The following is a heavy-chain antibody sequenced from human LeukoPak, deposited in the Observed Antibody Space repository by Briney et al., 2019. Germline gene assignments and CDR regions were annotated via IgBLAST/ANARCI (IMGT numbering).Heavy chain of an antibody. J-gene: IGHJ4*02. Sequence: GGSLRLSCAASGFTFSSYDMHWVRQATGKGLEWVSAIGTAGDTYYPGSVRGRFTISRENAKNSLYLQMNSLRAGDTAVYYCARGVVNGEFDYWGQGTLVTVSS. CDR2: IGTAGDT. CDR3: ARGVVNGEFDY. V-gene: IGHV3-13*01. CDR1: GFTFSSYD. D-gene: IGHD7-27*01.